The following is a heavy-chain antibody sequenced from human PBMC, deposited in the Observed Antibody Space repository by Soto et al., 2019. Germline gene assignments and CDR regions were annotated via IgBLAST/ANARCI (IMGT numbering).Heavy chain of an antibody. CDR2: ISSSSTI. V-gene: IGHV3-11*04. J-gene: IGHJ4*02. D-gene: IGHD3-16*02. CDR1: GFTFSDYY. Sequence: PGGSLRLSCAASGFTFSDYYMKWVRQAPGKGLEWVSSISSSSTIYYADSVKGRFTISRDNAKNSLYLQMNSLRAEDTAVYYCARDEHDYLGGSYRYTGLLPDYGCQGTLVTVSS. CDR3: ARDEHDYLGGSYRYTGLLPDY.